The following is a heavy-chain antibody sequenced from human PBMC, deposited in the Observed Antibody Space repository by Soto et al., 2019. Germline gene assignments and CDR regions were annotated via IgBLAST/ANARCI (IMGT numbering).Heavy chain of an antibody. CDR3: ARARTTHYYDSSGYYLDY. V-gene: IGHV4-30-2*01. CDR2: IYHSGSA. Sequence: QLQLQESGSGLVNPSQTLSLTCAVSGGSVSSGGYSWSWIRQPPGKGLEWIGYIYHSGSAYYNPSLKSRVTISVDRSKNQFSLKLSPVTAADTAVYYCARARTTHYYDSSGYYLDYWGQGTLVTVSS. D-gene: IGHD3-22*01. J-gene: IGHJ4*02. CDR1: GGSVSSGGYS.